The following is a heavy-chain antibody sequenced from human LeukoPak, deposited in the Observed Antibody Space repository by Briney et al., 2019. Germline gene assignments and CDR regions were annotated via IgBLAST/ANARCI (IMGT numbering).Heavy chain of an antibody. CDR2: ISNNGGYT. J-gene: IGHJ4*02. Sequence: GGSLRLSCAASGFTFSSSAMSWVRQAPGKGLEGVSAISNNGGYTYYADSVQGRFTISRDNSKSTLCLQMNSLRAEDTAVYYCAKQLGYCSDGSCYFPYWGQGTLVTVSS. CDR3: AKQLGYCSDGSCYFPY. V-gene: IGHV3-23*01. CDR1: GFTFSSSA. D-gene: IGHD2-15*01.